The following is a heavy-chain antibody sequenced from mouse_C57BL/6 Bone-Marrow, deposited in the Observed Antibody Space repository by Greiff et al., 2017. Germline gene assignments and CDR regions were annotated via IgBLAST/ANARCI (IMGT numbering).Heavy chain of an antibody. CDR1: GFTFSSYA. V-gene: IGHV5-4*01. D-gene: IGHD1-1*01. J-gene: IGHJ2*01. CDR2: ISDGGSYT. Sequence: VQLKESGGGLVKPGGSLKLSCAASGFTFSSYAMSWVRQTPEKRLEWVATISDGGSYTYYPDNVKGRFTISRDNAKNNLYLQMSHLKSDDTAMYYCARDTLLYYGSSPDYWGQGTTLTVSS. CDR3: ARDTLLYYGSSPDY.